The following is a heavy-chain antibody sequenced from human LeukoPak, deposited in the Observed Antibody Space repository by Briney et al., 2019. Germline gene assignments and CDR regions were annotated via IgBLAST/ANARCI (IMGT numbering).Heavy chain of an antibody. CDR3: AIGFAP. CDR2: INPSGSST. Sequence: ASVRVSCKASGYTFTSHYMHWVRQAPGQGLEWMGLINPSGSSTLYVQKFQGRVTMTRDISTTTEYVELSSLRSEDTAVYYCAIGFAPWGQGTLVTVSS. CDR1: GYTFTSHY. J-gene: IGHJ5*02. V-gene: IGHV1-46*01.